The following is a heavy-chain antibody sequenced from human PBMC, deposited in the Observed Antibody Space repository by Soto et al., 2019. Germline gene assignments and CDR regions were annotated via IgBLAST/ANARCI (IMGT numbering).Heavy chain of an antibody. V-gene: IGHV3-23*01. J-gene: IGHJ4*02. CDR3: ARAANIAARQGYFDY. CDR1: GFTFSSYA. Sequence: GGSLRLSCAASGFTFSSYAMSWVRQAPGKGLEWVSAISGSGGSTYYADSVKGRFTITRDNSTSTLYLELSSLRSEDTAVYYCARAANIAARQGYFDYWGQGTLVTVSS. CDR2: ISGSGGST. D-gene: IGHD6-6*01.